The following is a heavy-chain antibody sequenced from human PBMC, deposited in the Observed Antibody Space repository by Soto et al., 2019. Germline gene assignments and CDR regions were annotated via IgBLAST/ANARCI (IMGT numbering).Heavy chain of an antibody. D-gene: IGHD3-9*01. CDR3: ARCLPAYYDILTGYLGKGMDV. CDR1: GGSISSYY. V-gene: IGHV4-59*01. Sequence: PSETLSLTCTVSGGSISSYYWSWIRQPPGKGLEWIGYIYYSGSTNYNPSLKSRVTISVDTSKNQFSLKLSSVTAADTAVYYCARCLPAYYDILTGYLGKGMDVWGKRTTVTVSS. J-gene: IGHJ6*04. CDR2: IYYSGST.